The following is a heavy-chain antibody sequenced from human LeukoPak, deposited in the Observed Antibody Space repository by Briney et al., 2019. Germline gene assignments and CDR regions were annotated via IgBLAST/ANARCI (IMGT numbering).Heavy chain of an antibody. CDR1: GESFSGYY. CDR2: INHSGST. D-gene: IGHD6-13*01. J-gene: IGHJ4*02. Sequence: PSETLSLTCAVYGESFSGYYWSWIRQPPGKGLEWLGEINHSGSTNYNPSLKSRVTISVDTSKNQFSLKLSSVTAADTAVYYCARGIIYEAAAGFDYWGQGTLVTVSS. V-gene: IGHV4-34*01. CDR3: ARGIIYEAAAGFDY.